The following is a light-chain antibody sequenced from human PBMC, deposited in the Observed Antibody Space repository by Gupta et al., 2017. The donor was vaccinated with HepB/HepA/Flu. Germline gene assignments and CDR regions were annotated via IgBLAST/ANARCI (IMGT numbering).Light chain of an antibody. V-gene: IGKV3-11*01. CDR1: QSVRDF. CDR3: QLRSSGPPTWT. CDR2: DIS. Sequence: PGERATLSCRASQSVRDFLAWYQQKPGQAPRLLIYDISKRATGIPGRFSGSGSGTDFTLTISNLEPDDFAVYYCQLRSSGPPTWTFGQGTKVEIK. J-gene: IGKJ1*01.